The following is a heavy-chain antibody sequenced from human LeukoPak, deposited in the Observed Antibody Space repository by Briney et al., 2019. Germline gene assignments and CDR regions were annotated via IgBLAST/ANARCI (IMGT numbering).Heavy chain of an antibody. Sequence: GGSLRLSCAASGFTFSSYGMHWVRQAPGKGLEWVAFIRYDGSNKYYADSVKGRFTISRDNSKNTLYLQMNSLRAEDTAVYYCARDNGDYISYSYYGMDVWGQGTTVTVSS. V-gene: IGHV3-30*02. D-gene: IGHD4-17*01. CDR1: GFTFSSYG. CDR3: ARDNGDYISYSYYGMDV. CDR2: IRYDGSNK. J-gene: IGHJ6*02.